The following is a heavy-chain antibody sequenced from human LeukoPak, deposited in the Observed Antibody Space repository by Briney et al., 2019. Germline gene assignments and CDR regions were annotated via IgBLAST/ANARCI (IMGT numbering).Heavy chain of an antibody. J-gene: IGHJ4*02. V-gene: IGHV3-21*01. CDR1: GFTFSSYS. CDR3: AKGMYYDFWSGYSSLDY. Sequence: GGSLRLSCAASGFTFSSYSMNWVRQAPGKGLEWVSSISNSSSYIYYADSVKGRFTISRDNAKNSLYLQMNSLRAEDTAVYYCAKGMYYDFWSGYSSLDYWGQGTLVTVSS. CDR2: ISNSSSYI. D-gene: IGHD3-3*01.